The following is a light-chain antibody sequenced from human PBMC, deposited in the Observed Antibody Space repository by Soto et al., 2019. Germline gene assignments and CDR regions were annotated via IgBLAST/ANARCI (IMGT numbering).Light chain of an antibody. J-gene: IGKJ4*01. CDR2: DAS. V-gene: IGKV1-27*01. CDR3: QKYDNALSLT. CDR1: QGISNY. Sequence: DIQMTQSPSSLSASVGDRVTITCRASQGISNYLAWYQQKPGKVPKLLIYDASTLRSGVPSRFRCSGSGTDFTLTISSLQPEDVATYYCQKYDNALSLTFGGGTKVELK.